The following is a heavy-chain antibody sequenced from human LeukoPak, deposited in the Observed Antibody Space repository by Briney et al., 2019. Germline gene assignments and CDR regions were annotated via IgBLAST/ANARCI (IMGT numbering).Heavy chain of an antibody. J-gene: IGHJ3*02. D-gene: IGHD4-17*01. CDR2: IYYSGNT. Sequence: SETLSLTCTVSGSSISNYYWGWIRQAPGKGLEWIGSIYYSGNTYYNSSLKSRVTISLDTSKNQFSLKLSSVTAADTAVYYCARDSTTVTTSAFDIWGQGTMVTVSS. CDR3: ARDSTTVTTSAFDI. V-gene: IGHV4-39*07. CDR1: GSSISNYY.